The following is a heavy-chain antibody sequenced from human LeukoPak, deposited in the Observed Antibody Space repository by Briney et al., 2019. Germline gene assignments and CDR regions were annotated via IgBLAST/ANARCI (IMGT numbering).Heavy chain of an antibody. CDR3: ARLYGGNSNNYYCDY. D-gene: IGHD4-23*01. CDR2: IYSSGST. J-gene: IGHJ4*02. Sequence: SETLSLTCTVSGDSISFYYWTWIRQPAGKGLQWIGRIYSSGSTNYNPSLKSRVTISLDKSKNQFSLKLSSVTAADTAVYYCARLYGGNSNNYYCDYWGQGTLVTVSS. CDR1: GDSISFYY. V-gene: IGHV4-4*07.